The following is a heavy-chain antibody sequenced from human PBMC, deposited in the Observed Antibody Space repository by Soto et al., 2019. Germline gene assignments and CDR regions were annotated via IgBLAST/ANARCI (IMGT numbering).Heavy chain of an antibody. J-gene: IGHJ5*02. Sequence: SETLSLTCTVSGGSISSYYWSWIRQPPGKGLEWIGYIYYSGRTNYNPSLKSRVTISVDTSKNQFSLKLSSVTAADTAVYYCARVTGGVYASWFDPWGQGTLVTVSS. CDR3: ARVTGGVYASWFDP. CDR1: GGSISSYY. V-gene: IGHV4-59*01. D-gene: IGHD2-8*01. CDR2: IYYSGRT.